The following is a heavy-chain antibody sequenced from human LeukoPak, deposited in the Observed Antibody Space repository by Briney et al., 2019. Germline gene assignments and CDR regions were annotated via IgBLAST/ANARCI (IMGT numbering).Heavy chain of an antibody. CDR2: MNPNSGNT. Sequence: GASVKDSCKASGYTFTSYDINWVRQATGQGLEWMGWMNPNSGNTGYAQKFQGRVTMTRNTSISTAYMELSSLRSEDTAVYYCARRVTRTYYDFWSGYTGVFDYWGQGTLVTVSS. V-gene: IGHV1-8*01. D-gene: IGHD3-3*01. CDR1: GYTFTSYD. J-gene: IGHJ4*02. CDR3: ARRVTRTYYDFWSGYTGVFDY.